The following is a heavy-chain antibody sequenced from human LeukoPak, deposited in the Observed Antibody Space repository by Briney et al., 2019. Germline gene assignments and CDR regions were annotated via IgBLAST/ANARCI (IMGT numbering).Heavy chain of an antibody. CDR1: GFTFSSYG. D-gene: IGHD3-22*01. J-gene: IGHJ4*02. V-gene: IGHV3-33*06. Sequence: GGSLRLSCAASGFTFSSYGMHWVRQAPGKGLEWVAVIWYDGSNKYYADSVKGRFTISRDNSKNTLYLQMNSLRAEDTAVYYCAKDLGPLVVVTLFDYWGQGTLVTVSS. CDR2: IWYDGSNK. CDR3: AKDLGPLVVVTLFDY.